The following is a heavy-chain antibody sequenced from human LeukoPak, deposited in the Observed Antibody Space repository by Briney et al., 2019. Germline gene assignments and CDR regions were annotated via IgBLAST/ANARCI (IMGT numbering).Heavy chain of an antibody. D-gene: IGHD2-21*01. CDR1: GYTFTAYY. CDR2: ISAYNGNT. V-gene: IGHV1-18*01. J-gene: IGHJ5*02. CDR3: ARVGIVVVIGEYWFDP. Sequence: ASVKVSCKASGYTFTAYYMHWVRQAPGQGLEWMGWISAYNGNTNYAQKLQGRVTMTTDTSTSTAYMELRSLRSDDTAVYYCARVGIVVVIGEYWFDPWGQGTLVTVSS.